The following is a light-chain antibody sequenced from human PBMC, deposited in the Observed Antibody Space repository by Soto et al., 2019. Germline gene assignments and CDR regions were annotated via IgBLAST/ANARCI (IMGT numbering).Light chain of an antibody. Sequence: EIVLTQSPATLSLSPGERATLSCRASQSVRNYLAWYQQKAGQAPRLLIYDASKRASGIPARFSGSGSGTDFTLTISSLEAEDSVVYFCQQYDNWPYTFGQGTKVDIK. J-gene: IGKJ2*01. CDR3: QQYDNWPYT. CDR1: QSVRNY. V-gene: IGKV3-11*01. CDR2: DAS.